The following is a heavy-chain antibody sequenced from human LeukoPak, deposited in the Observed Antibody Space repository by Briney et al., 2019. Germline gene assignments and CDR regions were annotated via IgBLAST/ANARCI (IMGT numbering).Heavy chain of an antibody. CDR1: GYTFTTYY. Sequence: ASVKVSCKASGYTFTTYYMHWVRHGPGQGLEWMGIINPSGGSATYAQNFQGRVTMTRDTSTTTVYMELTSLRSEDTAVYYCARDGQPGAHYGLKSHGFDFWGQGTLVTVSS. D-gene: IGHD3-10*01. CDR2: INPSGGSA. CDR3: ARDGQPGAHYGLKSHGFDF. J-gene: IGHJ4*02. V-gene: IGHV1-46*01.